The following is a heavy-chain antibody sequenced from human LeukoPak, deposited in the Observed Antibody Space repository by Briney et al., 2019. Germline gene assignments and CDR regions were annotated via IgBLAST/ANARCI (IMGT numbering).Heavy chain of an antibody. V-gene: IGHV1-18*04. CDR3: ARGPGIAVAGVFDF. CDR2: LSGYTGHT. CDR1: GYTFTSYG. D-gene: IGHD6-19*01. Sequence: ASVKVSCKASGYTFTSYGINWVRQAPGQGLEWLGWLSGYTGHTNYVQKIQGRVTMTPDTSTNTAYMELRSLRSDDTAVYYCARGPGIAVAGVFDFWGQESLVTVSS. J-gene: IGHJ4*02.